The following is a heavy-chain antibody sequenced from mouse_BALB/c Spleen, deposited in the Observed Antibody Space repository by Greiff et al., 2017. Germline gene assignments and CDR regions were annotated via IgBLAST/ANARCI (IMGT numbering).Heavy chain of an antibody. Sequence: EVKLVESGGGLVQPGGSRKLSCAASGFTFSSFGMHWVRQAPEKGLEWVAYISSGSSTIYYADTVKGRFTISRDNPKNTLFLQMTSLRSEDTAMYYCARSRYYSMDYWGQGTSVTVSS. J-gene: IGHJ4*01. CDR1: GFTFSSFG. V-gene: IGHV5-17*02. CDR3: ARSRYYSMDY. CDR2: ISSGSSTI.